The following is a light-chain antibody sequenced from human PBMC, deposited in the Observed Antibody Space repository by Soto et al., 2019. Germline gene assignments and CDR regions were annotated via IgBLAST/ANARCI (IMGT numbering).Light chain of an antibody. V-gene: IGKV1-5*03. CDR1: QSIGSW. CDR2: GAS. Sequence: DIQMTQSPSTLSASLGDRITITCRASQSIGSWLAWYQQKPGKAPKLLIYGASTIQGGVPARFSGSGSGTDFTLTISRLEPDDFAVYYCQQSHSYPLTFGGGTKVDIK. CDR3: QQSHSYPLT. J-gene: IGKJ4*01.